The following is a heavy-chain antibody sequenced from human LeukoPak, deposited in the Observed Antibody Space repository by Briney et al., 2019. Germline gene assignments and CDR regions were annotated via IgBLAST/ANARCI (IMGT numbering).Heavy chain of an antibody. Sequence: GGSLRLSCAASGFTVSSNYMSWVRHAPGKGLEWVSVIYSGGSTYYADFVKGRFTISRDNSKNTLYLQMNSLRAEDTAVYYCARVLGGNFDYWGQGTLVTVSS. J-gene: IGHJ4*02. CDR1: GFTVSSNY. CDR3: ARVLGGNFDY. V-gene: IGHV3-66*01. CDR2: IYSGGST. D-gene: IGHD1-26*01.